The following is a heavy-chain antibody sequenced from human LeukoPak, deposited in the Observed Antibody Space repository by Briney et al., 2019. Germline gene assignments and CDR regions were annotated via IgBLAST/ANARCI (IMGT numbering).Heavy chain of an antibody. CDR2: ISGSGANT. Sequence: SGGSLRLSCTASGFTFSTYAMSWVRQAPGKGLEWVSTISGSGANTYYADSVKGRFIISRDNSKNTLYLQMNSLRAEDTAVYYCARHLVPTAMLTAFDIWGQGTMVTVSS. V-gene: IGHV3-23*01. J-gene: IGHJ3*02. CDR1: GFTFSTYA. D-gene: IGHD2-2*01. CDR3: ARHLVPTAMLTAFDI.